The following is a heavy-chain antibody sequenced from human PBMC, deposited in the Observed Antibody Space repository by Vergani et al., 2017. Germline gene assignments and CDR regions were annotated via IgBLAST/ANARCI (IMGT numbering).Heavy chain of an antibody. CDR3: ARVMYRDEASTGYRLEGMDI. Sequence: QVQLEESGPGLVKPSETLSLTCTVSGGSFNTYYWRWIRQSPGKGLEWIGYIYSTGSTNYNPSLNSRVTMSVDTSKNQFSLKLRSVTAADTAVSFCARVMYRDEASTGYRLEGMDIWGQGTTVTISS. V-gene: IGHV4-59*13. J-gene: IGHJ6*02. CDR1: GGSFNTYY. CDR2: IYSTGST. D-gene: IGHD3-9*01.